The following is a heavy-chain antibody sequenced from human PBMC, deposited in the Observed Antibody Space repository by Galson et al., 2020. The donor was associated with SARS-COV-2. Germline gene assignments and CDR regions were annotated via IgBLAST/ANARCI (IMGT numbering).Heavy chain of an antibody. J-gene: IGHJ5*02. V-gene: IGHV3-33*05. CDR3: VRDRYCTITTCYNWFSP. Sequence: GGSLRLSCAASAFKFNTFGMHWVRQGPGKGLEWVAFISFDGNTEYYADSVKGRFTVSRDNSNNKLYLQMNNLRADDTAVYYCVRDRYCTITTCYNWFSPWGQGTLVTVSS. D-gene: IGHD2-2*01. CDR1: AFKFNTFG. CDR2: ISFDGNTE.